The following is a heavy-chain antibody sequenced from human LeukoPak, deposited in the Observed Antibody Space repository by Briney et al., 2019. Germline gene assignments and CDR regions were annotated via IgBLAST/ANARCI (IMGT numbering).Heavy chain of an antibody. D-gene: IGHD3-10*01. Sequence: ASVKVSCKASGYTFTSYAMNWVRQAPGQGLEWMGWINTNTGNPTYAQGFTGRFVFSLDTSVSTAYLQISSLKAEDTAVYYCARSGGSGSHYARFYYYYMDVWGKGTTVTVSS. CDR1: GYTFTSYA. CDR3: ARSGGSGSHYARFYYYYMDV. V-gene: IGHV7-4-1*02. J-gene: IGHJ6*03. CDR2: INTNTGNP.